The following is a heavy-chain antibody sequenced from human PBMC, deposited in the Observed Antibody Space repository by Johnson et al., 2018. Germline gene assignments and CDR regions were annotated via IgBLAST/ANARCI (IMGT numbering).Heavy chain of an antibody. V-gene: IGHV4-59*01. Sequence: VQLHESGPGLVKPSETLSLTCTVSGGSISSYYWSWIRQPPGTGLEWSGYIYYSGSTNYNPSLKIRVTISVDTSKNQFSLKLSSVTAAGTGVYYCAGVVGATGGAFDIWGQGTMVTVSS. CDR2: IYYSGST. J-gene: IGHJ3*02. CDR3: AGVVGATGGAFDI. D-gene: IGHD1-26*01. CDR1: GGSISSYY.